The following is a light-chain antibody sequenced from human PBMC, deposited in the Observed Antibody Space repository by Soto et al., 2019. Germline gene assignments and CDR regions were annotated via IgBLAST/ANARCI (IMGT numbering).Light chain of an antibody. Sequence: QSVLTQPPSVSGAPGQRVTISCTGSSSNIGAGYDVHWYQQLPGTAPKLLIYGNSNRPSGVPDRFSGSKSGTSASLAITGLQAEDEADYSCQSYDSSLSVSWVFGTGTKLTVL. V-gene: IGLV1-40*01. J-gene: IGLJ1*01. CDR1: SSNIGAGYD. CDR3: QSYDSSLSVSWV. CDR2: GNS.